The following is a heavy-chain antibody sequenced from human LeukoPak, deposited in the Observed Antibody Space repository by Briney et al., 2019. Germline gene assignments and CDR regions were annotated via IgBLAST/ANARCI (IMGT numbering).Heavy chain of an antibody. CDR1: GFTFDDYA. CDR3: ARWGSSSGFDY. J-gene: IGHJ4*02. CDR2: ISWNSGAI. Sequence: PGGSLRLSCAAFGFTFDDYAMHWVRQAPGKGLEWVSGISWNSGAIGYADSVKGRFTISRDNAKNSLYLQMNSLRAEDTALYYCARWGSSSGFDYWGQGTLVTVSS. V-gene: IGHV3-9*01. D-gene: IGHD6-6*01.